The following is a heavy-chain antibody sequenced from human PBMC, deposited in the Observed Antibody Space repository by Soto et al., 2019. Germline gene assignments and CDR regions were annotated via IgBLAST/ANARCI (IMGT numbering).Heavy chain of an antibody. D-gene: IGHD6-6*01. CDR1: GGTFSSYT. Sequence: SVKVSCKASGGTFSSYTISWVRQAPGQGLEWMGRIIPILGIANYAQKFQGRVAITADKSTSTAYMELSSLRSEDTAVYYCASLSSSSSYYYYYMDVWGKGTTVTVSS. V-gene: IGHV1-69*02. CDR3: ASLSSSSSYYYYYMDV. J-gene: IGHJ6*03. CDR2: IIPILGIA.